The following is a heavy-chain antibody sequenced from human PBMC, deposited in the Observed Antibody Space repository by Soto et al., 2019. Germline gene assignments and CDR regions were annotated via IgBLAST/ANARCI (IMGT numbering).Heavy chain of an antibody. D-gene: IGHD4-17*01. Sequence: QVQLQQWGAGLLKPSETLSLTCAVYGESFSGYSWSWIRQPPGKGLEWIGEIHNTGTTNYNPSLESRLTMSVDTSKTQFSLKLSSVTAADTAVYYCANYGDYGWYFDLWGRGTLVTVSS. J-gene: IGHJ2*01. CDR3: ANYGDYGWYFDL. CDR2: IHNTGTT. CDR1: GESFSGYS. V-gene: IGHV4-34*01.